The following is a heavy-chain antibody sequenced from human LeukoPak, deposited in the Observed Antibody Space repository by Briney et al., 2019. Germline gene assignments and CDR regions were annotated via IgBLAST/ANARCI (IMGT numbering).Heavy chain of an antibody. D-gene: IGHD3-22*01. V-gene: IGHV4-59*03. CDR2: IYSSGRT. CDR1: GGSISNYY. Sequence: SETLSLTCTVSGGSISNYYWSWIRQTPGKGLEWIGHIYSSGRTNYNPSLKSRATISIATSKNQFTLQLSSVTAADTAVYYCARGRAPYDSTGYYYWGPGTLVTVSS. CDR3: ARGRAPYDSTGYYY. J-gene: IGHJ4*02.